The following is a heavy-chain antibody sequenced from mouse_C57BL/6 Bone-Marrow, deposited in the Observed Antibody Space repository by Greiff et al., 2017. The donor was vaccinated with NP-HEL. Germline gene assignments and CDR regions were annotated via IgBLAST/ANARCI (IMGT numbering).Heavy chain of an antibody. J-gene: IGHJ1*03. CDR1: GYSFTGYY. CDR2: INPSTGGT. D-gene: IGHD1-1*01. CDR3: ARGYYYGSDWYFDV. Sequence: VQLQQSGPELVKPGASVKISCKASGYSFTGYYMNWVKQSPEKSLEWIGEINPSTGGTTYNQKFKAKATLTVDKSSSTAYMQLKSLTSEDSAVYSCARGYYYGSDWYFDVWGTGTTVTVSS. V-gene: IGHV1-42*01.